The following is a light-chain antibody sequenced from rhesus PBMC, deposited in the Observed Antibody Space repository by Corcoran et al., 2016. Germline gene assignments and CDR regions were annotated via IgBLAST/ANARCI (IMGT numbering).Light chain of an antibody. CDR3: PQHSDWPLT. CDR2: AAS. Sequence: DIVLTQSPVTLSLSPGERATLSCRASQSVTSSLAWYQQKPGQVPRRLIFAASSRATGTPDRFSGSGSGTVFTLTISSLETEDFAVYYCPQHSDWPLTFGGGTKVEIK. CDR1: QSVTSS. J-gene: IGKJ4*01. V-gene: IGKV3-42*03.